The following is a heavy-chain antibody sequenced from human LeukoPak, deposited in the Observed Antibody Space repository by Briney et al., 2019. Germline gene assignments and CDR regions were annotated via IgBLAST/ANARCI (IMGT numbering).Heavy chain of an antibody. CDR2: IYSRGST. V-gene: IGHV4-39*07. J-gene: IGHJ5*02. CDR1: GGSISSSNYY. D-gene: IGHD2-2*01. CDR3: ARDVAPVVPAARGGCWFDP. Sequence: PSETLSLTCIVSGGSISSSNYYWGWIRQSPGKGLEWIGSIYSRGSTYYNPSLKSRVIVSSDMSKNQFSLMLNSVTAADTAVYYCARDVAPVVPAARGGCWFDPWGQGTLVTVSS.